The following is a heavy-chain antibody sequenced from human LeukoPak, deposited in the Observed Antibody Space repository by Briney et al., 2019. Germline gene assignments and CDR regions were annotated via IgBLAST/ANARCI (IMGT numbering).Heavy chain of an antibody. CDR1: YY. D-gene: IGHD3-22*01. CDR3: ARLDYYDSSGYYPYFDY. J-gene: IGHJ4*02. V-gene: IGHV4-39*01. Sequence: YYMSWIRQPPGKGLEWIGSIYYSGSTYYNPSLKSRVTISVDTSKNQFSLKLSSVTAADTAVYYCARLDYYDSSGYYPYFDYWGQGTLVTVSS. CDR2: IYYSGST.